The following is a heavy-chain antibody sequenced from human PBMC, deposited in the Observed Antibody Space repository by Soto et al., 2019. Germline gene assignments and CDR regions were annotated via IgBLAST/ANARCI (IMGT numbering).Heavy chain of an antibody. J-gene: IGHJ4*02. CDR3: ARVRGVKGYHYVDAADY. CDR2: ITTSNDNT. Sequence: QVQWVQSGAEVKKPGASVKVSCKGSGYTFASLGITWVRQAPGQGLEWMGWITTSNDNTNYAQKFQGRVTMTPYTSTSTAYMEMRSLRADDPAAYSCARVRGVKGYHYVDAADYWGQGTVVNVSS. CDR1: GYTFASLG. V-gene: IGHV1-18*01. D-gene: IGHD4-17*01.